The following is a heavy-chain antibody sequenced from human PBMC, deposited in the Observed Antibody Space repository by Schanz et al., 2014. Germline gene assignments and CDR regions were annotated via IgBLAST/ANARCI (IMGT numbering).Heavy chain of an antibody. J-gene: IGHJ4*02. CDR3: ARGRSFDY. CDR2: MNPNSGNP. CDR1: GYTFTSDS. Sequence: QVQLVQSGAEVKKPGASVKVSCKASGYTFTSDSMHWVRQAPGQGLEWLGWMNPNSGNPGFAQKFRSVVTMTSNASKSTAYIEHHILTSEDAAVYYCARGRSFDYWGQGTLVTVSS. V-gene: IGHV1-8*02.